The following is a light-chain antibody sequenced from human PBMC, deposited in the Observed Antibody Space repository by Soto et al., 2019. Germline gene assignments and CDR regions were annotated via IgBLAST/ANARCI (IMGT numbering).Light chain of an antibody. CDR2: EAS. CDR3: QQYNSYWK. J-gene: IGKJ1*01. CDR1: QSISNW. Sequence: DIPMTQSPSTLSASVGDRVIITCRASQSISNWLAWYQQKPGKAPKLLIYEASSLEGGVPSRFSGSGSGTEFTLTISRLQPGDFATYYCQQYNSYWKFGQGTKVEIK. V-gene: IGKV1-5*03.